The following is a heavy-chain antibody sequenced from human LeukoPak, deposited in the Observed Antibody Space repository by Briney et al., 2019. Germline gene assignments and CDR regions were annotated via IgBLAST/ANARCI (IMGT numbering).Heavy chain of an antibody. J-gene: IGHJ4*02. CDR3: ASGGHDYGDYHNY. CDR1: GFTFSSYS. Sequence: PGGSLRLSCAASGFTFSSYSMNWVRQAPGKGLEWVSYISSSSSTIYYADSVKGRFTISRDNAKSSLYLQMNSLRAEDTAVYYCASGGHDYGDYHNYWGQGTLVTVSS. CDR2: ISSSSSTI. D-gene: IGHD4-17*01. V-gene: IGHV3-48*04.